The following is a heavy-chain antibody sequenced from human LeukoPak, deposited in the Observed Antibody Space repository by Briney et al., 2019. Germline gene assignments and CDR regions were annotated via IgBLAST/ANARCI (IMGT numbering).Heavy chain of an antibody. J-gene: IGHJ5*02. Sequence: GGSLRLSCAASGFTFSSYSMNWVRQAPGKGLEWVSSISSSSSYIYYADSVKGRFTISRDNAKNSLYLHMNSLRAEDTAVYYCAREVVAAIYWFDPWGQGTLVTVSP. CDR1: GFTFSSYS. V-gene: IGHV3-21*01. D-gene: IGHD2-15*01. CDR3: AREVVAAIYWFDP. CDR2: ISSSSSYI.